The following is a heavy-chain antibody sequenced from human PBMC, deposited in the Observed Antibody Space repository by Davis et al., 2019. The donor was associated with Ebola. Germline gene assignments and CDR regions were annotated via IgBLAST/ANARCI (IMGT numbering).Heavy chain of an antibody. CDR3: ARQSGMDV. J-gene: IGHJ6*04. Sequence: GESLKISCAASGFTLSGYDMNWVRQAPGKGLEWVAVISYDGSNKYYADSVKGRFTISRDNSKNTLYLQMNSLRAEDTAVYYCARQSGMDVWGKGTTVTVSS. CDR1: GFTLSGYD. V-gene: IGHV3-30*19. CDR2: ISYDGSNK.